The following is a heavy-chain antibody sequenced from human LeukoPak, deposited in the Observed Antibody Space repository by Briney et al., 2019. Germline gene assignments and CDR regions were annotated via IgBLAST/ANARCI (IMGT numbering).Heavy chain of an antibody. V-gene: IGHV4-34*01. CDR2: IYYSGST. D-gene: IGHD3-22*01. J-gene: IGHJ4*02. Sequence: PSETLSLTCAVYGGSFSGYYWSWIRQPPGKGLEWIGSIYYSGSTYYNPSLKSRVTISVDTSKNQFSLKLSSVTAADTAVYYCARHYGNYYDSSGYVDYWGQGTLDTVSS. CDR3: ARHYGNYYDSSGYVDY. CDR1: GGSFSGYY.